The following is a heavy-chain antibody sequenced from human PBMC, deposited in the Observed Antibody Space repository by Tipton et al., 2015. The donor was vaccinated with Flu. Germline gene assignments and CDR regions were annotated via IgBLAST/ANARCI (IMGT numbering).Heavy chain of an antibody. V-gene: IGHV4-59*01. CDR1: GGSISTYY. D-gene: IGHD3-16*01. Sequence: TLSLTCTVSGGSISTYYWSWIRQPPGKGLEWIGYIYYSGSTNYNPSFKSRVTISVDTSKNQFSLKLSSVTAADTAVYYCARAGTTWGRMDVWGQGKLVTVSS. J-gene: IGHJ6*02. CDR2: IYYSGST. CDR3: ARAGTTWGRMDV.